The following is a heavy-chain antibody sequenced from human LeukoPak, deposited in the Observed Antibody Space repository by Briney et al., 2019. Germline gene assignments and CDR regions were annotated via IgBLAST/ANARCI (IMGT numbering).Heavy chain of an antibody. D-gene: IGHD3-3*01. CDR3: ASPFPYYDFWSGYYSLSLQGRVSDYGMDV. J-gene: IGHJ6*02. Sequence: GGSLRLSCAASGFTFSSYDMSWVRQAPGKGLGWVSTISVSGGSTYYADSVKGRFTISRDNAKNTLYLQVNSLRAEDTAVYYCASPFPYYDFWSGYYSLSLQGRVSDYGMDVWGQGTTVTVSS. CDR2: ISVSGGST. CDR1: GFTFSSYD. V-gene: IGHV3-23*01.